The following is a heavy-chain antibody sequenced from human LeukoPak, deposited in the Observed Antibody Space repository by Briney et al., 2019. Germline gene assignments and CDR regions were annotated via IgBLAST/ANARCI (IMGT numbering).Heavy chain of an antibody. V-gene: IGHV3-66*01. D-gene: IGHD6-19*01. CDR1: GFTVSGYY. Sequence: PGGSLRLSCAASGFTVSGYYKSWVRQAPGKGLEWVSVIYSGGSTYYAGSVKGRFTISRDTSKNTLYLQMNSLRAEDTAVYYCARGFPVVAGNFDYWGQGTLVTVSS. CDR3: ARGFPVVAGNFDY. CDR2: IYSGGST. J-gene: IGHJ4*02.